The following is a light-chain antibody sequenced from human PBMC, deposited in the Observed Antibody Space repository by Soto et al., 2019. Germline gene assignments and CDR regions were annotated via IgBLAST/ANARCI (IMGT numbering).Light chain of an antibody. J-gene: IGKJ5*01. V-gene: IGKV1-8*01. Sequence: AIRMTQSPSSFSASTGDRVTITCRASQGISSYLAWYPKKPGKAPKILIYAASTLQSGVPSRFSGSGSGTDFTLTISCLQSEDFATYYCQQYYSYTITFGQGTRREIK. CDR3: QQYYSYTIT. CDR1: QGISSY. CDR2: AAS.